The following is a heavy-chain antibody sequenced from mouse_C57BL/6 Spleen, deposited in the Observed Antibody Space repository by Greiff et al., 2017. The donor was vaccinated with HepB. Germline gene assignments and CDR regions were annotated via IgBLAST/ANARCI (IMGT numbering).Heavy chain of an antibody. D-gene: IGHD1-1*01. J-gene: IGHJ4*01. Sequence: QVQLQQSGAELVRPGASVKLSCKASGYTFTDYYINWVKQRPGQGLEWIARIYPGSGNTYYNEKFKGKATLTAEKSSSTAYMQLSSLTSEDSAVYFCARSTYYYGSSHYAMDYWGQGTSVTVSS. CDR3: ARSTYYYGSSHYAMDY. CDR2: IYPGSGNT. V-gene: IGHV1-76*01. CDR1: GYTFTDYY.